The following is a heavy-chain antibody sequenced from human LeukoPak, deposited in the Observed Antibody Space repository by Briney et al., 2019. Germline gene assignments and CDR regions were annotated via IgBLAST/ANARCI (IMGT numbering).Heavy chain of an antibody. Sequence: PSETLSLTCAVYGGSFSGYYWSWIRQPPGKGLEWMGEINHSGSTNYNPSLKSLVTMSVDTSKNQFTLKLSSVTAADTAVYYCARDLSRADYYDSSEDWFDPWGQGTLVTVSS. D-gene: IGHD3-22*01. CDR2: INHSGST. V-gene: IGHV4-34*01. CDR3: ARDLSRADYYDSSEDWFDP. CDR1: GGSFSGYY. J-gene: IGHJ5*02.